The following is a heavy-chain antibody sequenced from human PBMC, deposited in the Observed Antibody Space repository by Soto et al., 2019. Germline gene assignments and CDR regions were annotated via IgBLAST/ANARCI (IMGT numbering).Heavy chain of an antibody. V-gene: IGHV3-48*01. CDR3: AVIAGGIAAAGIYFDY. J-gene: IGHJ4*02. CDR2: ISSSSSTI. Sequence: GGSLRLSCAASGFTFSSYSMNWVRQAPGKGLEWVSYISSSSSTIYYADSVKGRFTIHRDNAKNSLYLQMNSLRAEDTAVYDCAVIAGGIAAAGIYFDYWGQGTLVTVSS. D-gene: IGHD6-13*01. CDR1: GFTFSSYS.